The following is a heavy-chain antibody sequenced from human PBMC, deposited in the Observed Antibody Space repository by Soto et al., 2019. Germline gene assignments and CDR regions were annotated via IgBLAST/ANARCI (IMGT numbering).Heavy chain of an antibody. CDR2: ISYDGSNK. D-gene: IGHD3-22*01. V-gene: IGHV3-30-3*01. J-gene: IGHJ3*02. CDR1: GFTFSSSA. CDR3: ARDRVKSYDDSSGYKDAFDI. Sequence: GGSLRLSCAASGFTFSSSAMHWVRQAPGKGLEWVAVISYDGSNKYYADSVKGRFTISRDNSKNTLYLQMNSLRAEDTAVYYCARDRVKSYDDSSGYKDAFDIWGQGTMVTVSS.